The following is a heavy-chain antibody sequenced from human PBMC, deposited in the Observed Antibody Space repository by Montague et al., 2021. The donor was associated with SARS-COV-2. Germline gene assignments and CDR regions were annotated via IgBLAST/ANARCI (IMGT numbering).Heavy chain of an antibody. CDR1: GGPVSSSPYY. V-gene: IGHV4-39*01. Sequence: SETLSLTCTVSGGPVSSSPYYWGWIRQPPGRGLEWVGSISYSGRTYFSPSLKSRLTISVDSSENQFSLRLSSVTAADTAVYYCASSYYYGSGTYVYNYYMDVWGRGTTVTVPS. CDR3: ASSYYYGSGTYVYNYYMDV. D-gene: IGHD3-10*01. J-gene: IGHJ6*03. CDR2: ISYSGRT.